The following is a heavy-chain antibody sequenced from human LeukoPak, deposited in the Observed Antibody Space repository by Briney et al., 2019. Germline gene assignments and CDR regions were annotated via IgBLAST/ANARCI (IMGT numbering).Heavy chain of an antibody. Sequence: GGSLRLSCAASGFTFSSYAMSWVRQAPGKGLEWVSAISGSGGSTYYADSVKGRFTISRDNSKSTLYLQMNSLRAEDTAVYYCANEKTYSSSFDPWGQGTLVTVSS. CDR3: ANEKTYSSSFDP. D-gene: IGHD6-13*01. CDR2: ISGSGGST. J-gene: IGHJ5*02. V-gene: IGHV3-23*01. CDR1: GFTFSSYA.